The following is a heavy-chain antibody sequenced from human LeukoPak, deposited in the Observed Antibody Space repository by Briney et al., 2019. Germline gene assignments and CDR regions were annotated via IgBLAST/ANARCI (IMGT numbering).Heavy chain of an antibody. CDR3: AKGSLGSWYYFDY. Sequence: GGSLRLSRAASGFTFGTSAMSWVRQAPGKGPEWVSTFGRSGSDTYYSDSVKGRFTIFRDNSKNTLYLQMNSLRDEDTAVYYCAKGSLGSWYYFDYWGQGTLVTVSS. CDR2: FGRSGSDT. CDR1: GFTFGTSA. D-gene: IGHD6-13*01. J-gene: IGHJ4*02. V-gene: IGHV3-23*01.